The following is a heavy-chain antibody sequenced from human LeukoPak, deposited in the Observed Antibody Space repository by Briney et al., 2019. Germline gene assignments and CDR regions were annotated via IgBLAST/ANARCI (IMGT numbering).Heavy chain of an antibody. J-gene: IGHJ4*02. CDR2: ISDIGSI. Sequence: SETLSLTCTVSGGSISSYYWSWIRQPPGKGLEWIVYISDIGSINHNPSLKSRVTISLDTSKNQFSLKLSSVTAADTAVYYCAGHHPRNTVDFWGQGTLVTVSS. D-gene: IGHD2-8*02. CDR3: AGHHPRNTVDF. V-gene: IGHV4-59*08. CDR1: GGSISSYY.